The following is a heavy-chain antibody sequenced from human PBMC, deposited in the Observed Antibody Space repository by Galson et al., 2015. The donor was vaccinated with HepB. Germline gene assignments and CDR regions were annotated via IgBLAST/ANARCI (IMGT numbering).Heavy chain of an antibody. CDR3: ATGYYYGSGSYDPYYYGMDV. J-gene: IGHJ6*02. V-gene: IGHV1-24*01. Sequence: SVKVSCKVSGYTLTELSMHWVRQAPGKGLEWMGGFDPEDGETIYAQKFQGRVTMTEDTSTDTAYMELSSLRSEDTAVYYCATGYYYGSGSYDPYYYGMDVWGQGTTVTVSS. D-gene: IGHD3-10*01. CDR2: FDPEDGET. CDR1: GYTLTELS.